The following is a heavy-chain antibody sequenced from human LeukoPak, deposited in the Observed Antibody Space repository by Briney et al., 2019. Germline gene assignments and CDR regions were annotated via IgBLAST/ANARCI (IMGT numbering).Heavy chain of an antibody. CDR3: ARGDYDYVWGSYRSPYYFDY. CDR2: ISGSGGST. D-gene: IGHD3-16*02. V-gene: IGHV3-23*01. J-gene: IGHJ4*02. Sequence: GAFLRLSCAASGFTFSSYAMSWVRQAPGKGLGWVSAISGSGGSTYYADSVKGRFTISRDNSKNTLYLQMNSLRAEDTAVYYCARGDYDYVWGSYRSPYYFDYWGQGTLVTVSS. CDR1: GFTFSSYA.